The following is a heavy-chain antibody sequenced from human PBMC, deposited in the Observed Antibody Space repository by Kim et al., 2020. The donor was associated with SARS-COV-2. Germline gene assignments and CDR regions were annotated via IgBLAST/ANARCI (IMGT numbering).Heavy chain of an antibody. Sequence: SVTGRFTISRDNAKNSLYLQMNSLRAEDTAVYYCARDRLVVAAKGNWFDPWGQGTLVTVSS. CDR3: ARDRLVVAAKGNWFDP. V-gene: IGHV3-11*06. J-gene: IGHJ5*02. D-gene: IGHD2-15*01.